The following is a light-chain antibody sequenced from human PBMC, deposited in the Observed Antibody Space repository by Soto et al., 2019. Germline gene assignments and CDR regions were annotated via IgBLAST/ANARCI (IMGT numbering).Light chain of an antibody. V-gene: IGLV1-47*01. CDR2: RNN. CDR3: AAWDGNLSGHV. CDR1: SFNIGDNF. J-gene: IGLJ1*01. Sequence: QSVLTQPPSASGTPGQRVTISCSGSSFNIGDNFVYWYQHLPGAAPKLLIYRNNQRPSGVPDRFSGSKSGTSASLAISGLRSEDEADYYCAAWDGNLSGHVFGTGTKLTVL.